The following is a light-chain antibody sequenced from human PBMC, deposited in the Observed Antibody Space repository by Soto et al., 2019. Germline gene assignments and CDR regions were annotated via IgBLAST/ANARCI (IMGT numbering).Light chain of an antibody. CDR3: CSFTSSSL. J-gene: IGLJ1*01. CDR2: GVT. Sequence: ALTQPASVSGSPGQSITISCAGTATDIGGYNYVSWYQHHPGRAPKLIIYGVTNRPSGVSNRFSGSKSGNTASLTISGLQAEDEADYYCCSFTSSSLFGTGTKVTVL. CDR1: ATDIGGYNY. V-gene: IGLV2-14*03.